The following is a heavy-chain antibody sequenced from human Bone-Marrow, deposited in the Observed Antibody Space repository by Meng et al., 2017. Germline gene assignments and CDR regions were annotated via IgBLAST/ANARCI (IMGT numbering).Heavy chain of an antibody. Sequence: GESLKISCVASGFSFTGAWMSWVRQAPGKGLEWVGRIKSNSDGGTTDYAAPVKGRFTISRDDSKNTLYLQMNSLITEDTAVYFCATGAAAADHWGQGTLVTVSS. V-gene: IGHV3-15*01. CDR1: GFSFTGAW. J-gene: IGHJ4*02. CDR2: IKSNSDGGTT. D-gene: IGHD6-13*01. CDR3: ATGAAAADH.